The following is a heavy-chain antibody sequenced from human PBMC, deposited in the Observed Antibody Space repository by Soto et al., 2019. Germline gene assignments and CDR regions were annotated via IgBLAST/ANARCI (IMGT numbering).Heavy chain of an antibody. CDR2: IYYSGST. D-gene: IGHD6-19*01. CDR3: ARSAGYSSGWTYFDY. CDR1: GYSISSSNW. V-gene: IGHV4-28*01. J-gene: IGHJ4*02. Sequence: SETLSLTCAVSGYSISSSNWWGWIRQPPGKGLEWIGYIYYSGSTYYNPSLKSRVTMSVDTSKNQFSLKLSSVTAVDTAVYYWARSAGYSSGWTYFDYWGQGTLVTVSS.